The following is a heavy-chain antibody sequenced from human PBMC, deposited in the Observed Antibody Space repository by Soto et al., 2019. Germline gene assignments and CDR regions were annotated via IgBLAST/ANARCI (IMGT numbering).Heavy chain of an antibody. Sequence: QLQLQESGPGLVKPSETLSLTCNVSGGSISSSSYYWGWIRQPPGKGLEWIGSIYYSGSTYYNPCLLGRVTISVDTSKSQFSLKLSSVTAADTAVYYCARHDYDFWSGYPNWFDPWGQGTLVNVSS. CDR1: GGSISSSSYY. D-gene: IGHD3-3*01. V-gene: IGHV4-39*01. CDR2: IYYSGST. J-gene: IGHJ5*02. CDR3: ARHDYDFWSGYPNWFDP.